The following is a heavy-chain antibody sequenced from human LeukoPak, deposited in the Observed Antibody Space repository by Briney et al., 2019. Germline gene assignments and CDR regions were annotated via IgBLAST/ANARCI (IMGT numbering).Heavy chain of an antibody. V-gene: IGHV1-18*01. CDR2: ISTGNGNT. CDR1: GDTFIRYG. Sequence: GSVKVSCKASGDTFIRYGITWVRQAPGQGLEWMGWISTGNGNTNSGQKFQGRVTMTTDTSTGTAYMELRSLGSDDTAVYYCARDTTGTTGGYFDYWGQGTLVTVSS. J-gene: IGHJ4*02. CDR3: ARDTTGTTGGYFDY. D-gene: IGHD1-1*01.